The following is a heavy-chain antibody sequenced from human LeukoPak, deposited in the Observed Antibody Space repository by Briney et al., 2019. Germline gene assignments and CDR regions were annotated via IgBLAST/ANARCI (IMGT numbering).Heavy chain of an antibody. CDR3: AKNIGRFLEWSSFDY. CDR2: ISYDGSNK. CDR1: GFTFSSYG. J-gene: IGHJ4*02. D-gene: IGHD3-3*01. Sequence: GGSLRLSCAASGFTFSSYGMHWVRLAPGKGLEWVAVISYDGSNKYYADSVKGRFTISRDNSKNTLYLQMNSLRAEDTAVYYCAKNIGRFLEWSSFDYWGQGTLVTVSS. V-gene: IGHV3-30*18.